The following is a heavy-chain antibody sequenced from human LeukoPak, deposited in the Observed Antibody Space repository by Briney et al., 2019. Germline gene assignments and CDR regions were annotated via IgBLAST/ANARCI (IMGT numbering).Heavy chain of an antibody. J-gene: IGHJ5*02. CDR2: ISSSSSYI. V-gene: IGHV3-21*04. D-gene: IGHD1-26*01. Sequence: GGSLRLSCAASGFTFSSYSMNWVRQAPGKGLEWVSSISSSSSYIYYADSVKGRFTISRDNAKNSLYLQMNSLRAEDTALYYCAKDIGYEWELSWFDPWGQGTLVTVSS. CDR1: GFTFSSYS. CDR3: AKDIGYEWELSWFDP.